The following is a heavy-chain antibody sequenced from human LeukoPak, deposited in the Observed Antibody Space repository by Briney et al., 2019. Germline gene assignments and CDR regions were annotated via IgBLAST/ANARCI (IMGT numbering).Heavy chain of an antibody. D-gene: IGHD5-24*01. V-gene: IGHV3-21*01. J-gene: IGHJ4*02. CDR3: ARVGGYNSIFDH. CDR1: GFTFSSYS. CDR2: ISSSSSYI. Sequence: GGSLRLSCAASGFTFSSYSMNWVRQAPGKGLEWVSSISSSSSYIYYADSVKGRFTISRDNAKNSLYLQMNSLRVEDTAVYYCARVGGYNSIFDHWGQGALVTVSS.